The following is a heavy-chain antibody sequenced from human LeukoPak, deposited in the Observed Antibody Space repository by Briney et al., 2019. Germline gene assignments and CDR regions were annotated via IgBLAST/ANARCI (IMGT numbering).Heavy chain of an antibody. Sequence: PGGSLRLSCAASGFTFSSYSMNWVRQAPGKGLEWVSYISSSSTIYYADSVKGRFTISRDNAKNSVYLQMNSLRAEDTAVYYCAREDGDYFDYWGQGTLVTVSS. D-gene: IGHD4-17*01. CDR1: GFTFSSYS. J-gene: IGHJ4*02. CDR2: ISSSSTI. V-gene: IGHV3-48*01. CDR3: AREDGDYFDY.